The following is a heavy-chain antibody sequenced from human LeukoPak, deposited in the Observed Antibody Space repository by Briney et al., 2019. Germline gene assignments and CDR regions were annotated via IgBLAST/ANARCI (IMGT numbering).Heavy chain of an antibody. CDR3: AKDLGGTSGVGVFDI. J-gene: IGHJ3*02. D-gene: IGHD2-8*01. Sequence: PGGSLRLSCAASGFTFSSYWMHWVRQAPGKGLVWVSRINSDGSTTSYADSVKGRFTISRDNAKNTLYLQMNSLRVEDTAVYYCAKDLGGTSGVGVFDIWGQGTMVTVSS. CDR2: INSDGSTT. V-gene: IGHV3-74*01. CDR1: GFTFSSYW.